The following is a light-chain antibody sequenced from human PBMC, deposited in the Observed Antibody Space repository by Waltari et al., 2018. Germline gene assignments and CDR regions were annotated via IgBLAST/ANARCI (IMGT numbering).Light chain of an antibody. J-gene: IGLJ3*02. CDR1: SNDVGSYNL. Sequence: QSALTQPASVSGSPGQSITISCTGTSNDVGSYNLVSWYHQYPGKAPKLMIYEVSKRPSGVSDRFSGSKSGNTASLTISGLQADDESDFHCSSFATSGIWVFGGGTRLTVL. CDR3: SSFATSGIWV. CDR2: EVS. V-gene: IGLV2-23*02.